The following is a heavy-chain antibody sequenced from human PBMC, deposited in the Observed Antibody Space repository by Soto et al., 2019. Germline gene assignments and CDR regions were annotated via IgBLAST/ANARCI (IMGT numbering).Heavy chain of an antibody. CDR1: GYTFTGYD. V-gene: IGHV1-8*01. Sequence: ASVKVSCKASGYTFTGYDINWVRQATGQGLEWMGWMNPNSGNTGYAQEFQGRVTVTRNTSISTAYMELNSLRAEDTAVYYCAKVRGSGSYPRYFDYWGQGTLVTVSS. CDR2: MNPNSGNT. D-gene: IGHD3-10*01. CDR3: AKVRGSGSYPRYFDY. J-gene: IGHJ4*02.